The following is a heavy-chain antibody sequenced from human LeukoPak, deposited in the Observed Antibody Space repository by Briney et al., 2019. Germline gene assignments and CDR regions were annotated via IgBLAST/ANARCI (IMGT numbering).Heavy chain of an antibody. CDR2: ISSDGRQQ. CDR3: ALMSFDF. Sequence: GRSLRLSCSASGFIFSNYAMHWVRQAPGKGLEWMAVISSDGRQQNYADSVKGRFTISRDNSRNTVDLQMNSLRAEDTAVYFCALMSFDFWGQGTLVTVSS. V-gene: IGHV3-30*04. D-gene: IGHD2-8*01. CDR1: GFIFSNYA. J-gene: IGHJ4*02.